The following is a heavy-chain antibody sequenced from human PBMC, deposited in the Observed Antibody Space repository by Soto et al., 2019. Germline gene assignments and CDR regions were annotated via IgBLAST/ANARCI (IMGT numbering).Heavy chain of an antibody. CDR2: ITDAGGA. Sequence: GGSLRLSCAASGFTFRSFGMNWVRQAPGKGLEWVSSITDAGGAYYADSVKGRFITSRDNSRNTLYLQMHSLRAEDTAVYYCAKRGAYSGSSDYLDYWGQGT. V-gene: IGHV3-23*01. D-gene: IGHD6-6*01. CDR1: GFTFRSFG. CDR3: AKRGAYSGSSDYLDY. J-gene: IGHJ4*02.